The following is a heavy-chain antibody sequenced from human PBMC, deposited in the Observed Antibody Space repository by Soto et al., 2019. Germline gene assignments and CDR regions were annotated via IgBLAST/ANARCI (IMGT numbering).Heavy chain of an antibody. CDR1: GGSFSGYY. J-gene: IGHJ6*02. Sequence: ETLSLTCAVYGGSFSGYYWSWIRQPPGKGLEWIGEINHSGSTNYNPSLKSRVTISVDTSKNQFSLKLSSVTAADTAVYYCARVLRDSSGYHLPYYYYGMDVWGQGTTVTVSS. CDR2: INHSGST. CDR3: ARVLRDSSGYHLPYYYYGMDV. D-gene: IGHD3-22*01. V-gene: IGHV4-34*01.